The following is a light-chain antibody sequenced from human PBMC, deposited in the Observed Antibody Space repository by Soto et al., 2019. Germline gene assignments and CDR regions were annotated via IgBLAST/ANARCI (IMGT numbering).Light chain of an antibody. J-gene: IGKJ4*01. CDR2: GAS. CDR3: QQYSSSPLT. Sequence: EIVMTQSPATLSVSPGERATLSCRASQSVNNYLAWYQQRPGQAPRLLIYGASSRATGIPDRFTGSGSGTDFTLTISRLEPEDFAVFYCQQYSSSPLTFGGGTKVDI. V-gene: IGKV3-20*01. CDR1: QSVNNY.